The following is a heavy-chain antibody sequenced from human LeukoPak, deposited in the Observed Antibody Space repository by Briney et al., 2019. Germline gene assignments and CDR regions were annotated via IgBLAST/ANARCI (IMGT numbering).Heavy chain of an antibody. V-gene: IGHV3-30*02. J-gene: IGHJ4*02. D-gene: IGHD6-13*01. CDR1: GFTFSSYE. CDR2: IRYDGSNK. CDR3: AKAPIAIAAILAY. Sequence: PGGSLRLSCAASGFTFSSYEMNWVRQAPGKGLEWVAFIRYDGSNKYYADSVKGRFTISRDNSKNTLYLQMNSLRAEDTAVYYCAKAPIAIAAILAYWGQGTLVTVSS.